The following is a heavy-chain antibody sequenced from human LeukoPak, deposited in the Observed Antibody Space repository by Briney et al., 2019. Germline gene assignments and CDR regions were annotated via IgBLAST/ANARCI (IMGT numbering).Heavy chain of an antibody. CDR1: GFTFSNYG. V-gene: IGHV3-23*01. CDR3: TKRGERAPLYHYDSSGYLAY. D-gene: IGHD3-22*01. J-gene: IGHJ4*02. Sequence: KTGGSLRLSCAASGFTFSNYGMSWVRQAPGKGLEWVSSTSASGGDTYYSDSVKGRFTISRDNSKNTLYLQMNSLRAEDTALYYCTKRGERAPLYHYDSSGYLAYWGQGTLVTVSS. CDR2: TSASGGDT.